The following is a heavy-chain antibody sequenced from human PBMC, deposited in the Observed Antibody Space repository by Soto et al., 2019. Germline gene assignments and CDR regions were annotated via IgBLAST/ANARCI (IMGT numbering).Heavy chain of an antibody. Sequence: VSVKVSCKASGYTFTSYAMHWVRQAPGQGLEWMGWINPNNGNTNYAQKFQGRVTITRNTSTSTAYMELSSLRSEDTAVYYCARFFASSTTDNWFDPWGQGTLVTVSS. D-gene: IGHD2-2*01. CDR3: ARFFASSTTDNWFDP. CDR1: GYTFTSYA. J-gene: IGHJ5*02. V-gene: IGHV1-3*01. CDR2: INPNNGNT.